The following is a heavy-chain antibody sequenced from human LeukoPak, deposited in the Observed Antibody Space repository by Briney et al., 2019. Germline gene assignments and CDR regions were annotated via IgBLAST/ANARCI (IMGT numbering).Heavy chain of an antibody. CDR2: ISYDGSNK. CDR3: ARVLRDFWSGYYIAFDY. V-gene: IGHV3-30*03. Sequence: GRSLRLSCAASGFTFSSYGMHWVRQAPGKGLEWVAVISYDGSNKYYADSVKGRFTISRDNAKNSLYLQMNSLRAEDTAVYYCARVLRDFWSGYYIAFDYWGQGTLVTVSS. J-gene: IGHJ4*02. CDR1: GFTFSSYG. D-gene: IGHD3-3*01.